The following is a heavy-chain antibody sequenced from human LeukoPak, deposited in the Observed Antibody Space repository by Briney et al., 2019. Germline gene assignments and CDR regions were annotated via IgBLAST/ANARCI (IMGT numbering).Heavy chain of an antibody. CDR3: ARDRPGTYFDY. D-gene: IGHD1-26*01. V-gene: IGHV4-39*07. CDR2: IYSSGST. J-gene: IGHJ4*02. Sequence: SETLSLTCSVSGASISSGSNYWGWIRQPPGKTLEWIGSIYSSGSTDYNSSLQSRVIIIIDTPKNQFSLNLSSVTAADTAVYYCARDRPGTYFDYWGQGTLVTVSS. CDR1: GASISSGSNY.